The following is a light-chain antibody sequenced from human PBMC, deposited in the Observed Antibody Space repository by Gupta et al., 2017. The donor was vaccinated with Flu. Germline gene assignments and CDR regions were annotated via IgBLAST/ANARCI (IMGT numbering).Light chain of an antibody. Sequence: SSLSASVGDRVTITCRASQGISSYVAWFQQKPGEAPKSLIYAASTLRSGVPSKFSGSGSGTDFTLTISSLQPEDFATYYCQQYSSYPYSFGRGTRLEIK. V-gene: IGKV1-16*02. J-gene: IGKJ2*03. CDR1: QGISSY. CDR3: QQYSSYPYS. CDR2: AAS.